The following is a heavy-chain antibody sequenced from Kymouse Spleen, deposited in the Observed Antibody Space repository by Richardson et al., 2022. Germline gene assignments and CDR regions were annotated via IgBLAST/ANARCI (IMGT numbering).Heavy chain of an antibody. CDR1: GFTFSSYG. CDR3: ARDQVGATTVWTS. J-gene: IGHJ6*02. Sequence: QVQLVESGGGVVQPGRSLRLSCAASGFTFSSYGMHWVRQAPGKGLEWVAVIWYDGSNKYYADSVKGRFTISRDNSKNTLYLQMNSLRAEDTAVYYCARDQVGATTVWTSGAKGPRSPSPQ. V-gene: IGHV3-33*01. D-gene: IGHD1-26*01. CDR2: IWYDGSNK.